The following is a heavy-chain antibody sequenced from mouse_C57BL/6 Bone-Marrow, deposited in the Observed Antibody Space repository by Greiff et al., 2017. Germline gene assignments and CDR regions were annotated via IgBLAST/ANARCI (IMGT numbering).Heavy chain of an antibody. CDR3: AREGYSNYGYWYFDV. D-gene: IGHD2-5*01. J-gene: IGHJ1*03. CDR1: GYTFTSYW. V-gene: IGHV1-50*01. Sequence: QVQLQQPGAELVQPGASVKLSCKASGYTFTSYWMQWVKQRPGQGLEWIGEIDPSDSYTNSNQKFKGKATLTVDTSSSTAYMQLSSLTSEDSAVYYCAREGYSNYGYWYFDVWGTGTTVTVSS. CDR2: IDPSDSYT.